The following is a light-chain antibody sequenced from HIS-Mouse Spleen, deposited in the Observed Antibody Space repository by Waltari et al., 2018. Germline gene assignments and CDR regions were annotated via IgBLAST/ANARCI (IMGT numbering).Light chain of an antibody. V-gene: IGKV1-9*01. J-gene: IGKJ1*01. CDR2: AAS. CDR3: QQLNSYPPT. Sequence: DIQLTQSPSFLSASVGDSVTITCRASQGISSYLAWYQQKPGKAPKLLIYAASTLQSGVPSRFSSSGSGTEFTLTISSLQPEDFATYYCQQLNSYPPTFGQGTKVEIK. CDR1: QGISSY.